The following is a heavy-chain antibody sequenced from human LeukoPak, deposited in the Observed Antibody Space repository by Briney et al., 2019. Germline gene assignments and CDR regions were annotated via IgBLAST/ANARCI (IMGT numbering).Heavy chain of an antibody. J-gene: IGHJ4*02. CDR2: ISSSSSYT. Sequence: PGGSLRLSCEASGFTFSDYYMNGIRQAPGKGLEWVSYISSSSSYTNYADSVKGRFTISRDNPKNSLYLQMNSLRAEDTAVYYCARGSMRMATAGLADYWGQGTLVTVSS. CDR1: GFTFSDYY. CDR3: ARGSMRMATAGLADY. V-gene: IGHV3-11*05. D-gene: IGHD5-24*01.